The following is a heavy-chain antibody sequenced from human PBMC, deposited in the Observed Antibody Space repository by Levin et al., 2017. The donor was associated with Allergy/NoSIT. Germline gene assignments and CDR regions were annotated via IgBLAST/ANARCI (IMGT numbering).Heavy chain of an antibody. CDR1: GFIFSDYF. J-gene: IGHJ5*02. Sequence: PGGSLRLSCAGSGFIFSDYFISWFRRAPGKGLEWVSYIGSRGDPIYYADSVRGRIAITRDNAKNLVYLQMNNLRPEDTAVYYCARIQFDLWGPGHLVTVSS. V-gene: IGHV3-11*01. CDR2: IGSRGDPI. CDR3: ARIQFDL.